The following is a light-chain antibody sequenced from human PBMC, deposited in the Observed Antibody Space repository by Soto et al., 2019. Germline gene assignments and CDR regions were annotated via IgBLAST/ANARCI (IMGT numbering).Light chain of an antibody. CDR3: QQYKSLPFT. Sequence: DIQMTQSPSSLSGSVGDRVTITCQASQDTSNYLNWYQQKPGKAPKLLIYDASNLETGAPSRFSGGGSGTDFTFTITSLQPEDIATYYCQQYKSLPFTFGPGTKVDIK. CDR2: DAS. CDR1: QDTSNY. V-gene: IGKV1-33*01. J-gene: IGKJ3*01.